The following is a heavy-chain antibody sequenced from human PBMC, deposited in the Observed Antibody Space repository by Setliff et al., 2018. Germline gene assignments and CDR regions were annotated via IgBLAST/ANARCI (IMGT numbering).Heavy chain of an antibody. Sequence: PGGSLRLSCAASGFTFSTYAMSWVRQAPEKGLEWVSTIYSGDRNTFYTDSVKGRFTIFRDNAKNSLYLQMNSLRVEDTAVYYCARDVFDFRTGQAGPWGQGTLVTVSS. D-gene: IGHD3-3*01. J-gene: IGHJ5*02. CDR1: GFTFSTYA. CDR3: ARDVFDFRTGQAGP. V-gene: IGHV3-23*03. CDR2: IYSGDRNT.